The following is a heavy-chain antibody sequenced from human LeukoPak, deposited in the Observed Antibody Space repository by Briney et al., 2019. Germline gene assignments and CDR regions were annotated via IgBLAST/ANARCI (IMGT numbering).Heavy chain of an antibody. CDR3: ARGDGYCRSTSCSLFDY. D-gene: IGHD2-2*01. J-gene: IGHJ4*02. Sequence: SETLSLPCTVPGGSISSYYWSWLRQPPGKGLEWIGYIYYSGSTNYNPSLKSRVTISVDTSKNQFSLKLSSVTAADTAVYYCARGDGYCRSTSCSLFDYWGQGTLVTVSS. CDR2: IYYSGST. V-gene: IGHV4-59*01. CDR1: GGSISSYY.